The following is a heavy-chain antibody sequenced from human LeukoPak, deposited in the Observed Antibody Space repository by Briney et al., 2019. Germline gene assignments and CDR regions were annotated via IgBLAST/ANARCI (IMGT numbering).Heavy chain of an antibody. V-gene: IGHV4-59*08. D-gene: IGHD1-26*01. CDR1: GGSISTYY. Sequence: NPSETLSLTCTVSGGSISTYYWSWIRQPPGKGLEWIGYMYNSGSTNYNPSLKSRVTISIDTSKNQVSLRLSSVTAADTAVYYCARQGSGGRSFDGWGQGTMVTGSS. CDR3: ARQGSGGRSFDG. J-gene: IGHJ3*01. CDR2: MYNSGST.